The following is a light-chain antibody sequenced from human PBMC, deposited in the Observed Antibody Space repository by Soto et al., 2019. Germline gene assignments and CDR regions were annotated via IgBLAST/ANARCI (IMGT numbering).Light chain of an antibody. Sequence: QSVLTQPASVSGSSVQSITISCTGTSSDVGGYNYVSWYQQHPGKAPKLMIYDVSNRPSGVSNRFSGSKSGNTASLTISGLQAEDEADYYCSSYTSSSTNVFGTGTKVTLL. CDR1: SSDVGGYNY. CDR2: DVS. V-gene: IGLV2-14*01. J-gene: IGLJ1*01. CDR3: SSYTSSSTNV.